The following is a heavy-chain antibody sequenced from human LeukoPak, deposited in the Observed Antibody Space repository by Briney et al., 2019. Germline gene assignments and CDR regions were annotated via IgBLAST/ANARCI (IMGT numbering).Heavy chain of an antibody. CDR2: IIPIFGTA. CDR1: GGTFSSYA. J-gene: IGHJ6*02. V-gene: IGHV1-69*01. Sequence: SVKVSCKASGGTFSSYAISWVRQAPGQGLEWMEGIIPIFGTANYAQKFQGRVTITADESTSTAYMELSSLRSEDTAVYYCASSSDYDFWSGYSGYYGMDVWGQGTTVTVSS. D-gene: IGHD3-3*01. CDR3: ASSSDYDFWSGYSGYYGMDV.